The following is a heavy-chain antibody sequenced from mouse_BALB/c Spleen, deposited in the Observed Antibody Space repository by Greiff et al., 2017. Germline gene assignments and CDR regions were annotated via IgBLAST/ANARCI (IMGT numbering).Heavy chain of an antibody. J-gene: IGHJ2*01. Sequence: VQLKESGAELVKPGASVKLSCTASGFNIKDTYMHWVKQRPEQGLEWIGRIDPANGNTKYDPKFQGKATITADTSSNTAYLQLSSLTSEDTAVYYCARASSSIYYFDYWGQGTTLTVSS. CDR3: ARASSSIYYFDY. V-gene: IGHV14-3*02. D-gene: IGHD6-1*01. CDR2: IDPANGNT. CDR1: GFNIKDTY.